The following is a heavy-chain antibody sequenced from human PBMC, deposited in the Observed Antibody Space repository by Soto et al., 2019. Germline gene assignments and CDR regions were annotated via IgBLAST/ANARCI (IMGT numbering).Heavy chain of an antibody. Sequence: EVQLVESGGGLVQPGGSLRLSCAASGFTFSFYWMHWVRQAPGKGLVWVSRINSDGRSTSYADSVKGRFTISRDNAKNTLFLQMNSLRAEDTAVYYCTRGRSGPLPIYYYYYAMDVWGQGTTVTVSS. CDR3: TRGRSGPLPIYYYYYAMDV. D-gene: IGHD6-19*01. V-gene: IGHV3-74*01. CDR2: INSDGRST. J-gene: IGHJ6*02. CDR1: GFTFSFYW.